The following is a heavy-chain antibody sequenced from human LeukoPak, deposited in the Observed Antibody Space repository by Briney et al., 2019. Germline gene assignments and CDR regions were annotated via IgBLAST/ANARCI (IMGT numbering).Heavy chain of an antibody. CDR2: INPNSGGT. J-gene: IGHJ4*02. V-gene: IGHV1-2*02. Sequence: ASVKVSCKASGYTFTGYYMHWVRQAPGQGLEWMGWINPNSGGTNYAQKFQGRVTMTRDTSISTAYMELSRLRSDDTAAYYCARGVRIAVARGRYYFDYWGQGTLVTVSS. D-gene: IGHD6-19*01. CDR1: GYTFTGYY. CDR3: ARGVRIAVARGRYYFDY.